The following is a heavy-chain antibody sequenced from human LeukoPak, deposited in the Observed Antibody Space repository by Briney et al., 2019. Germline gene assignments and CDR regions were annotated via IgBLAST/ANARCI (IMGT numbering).Heavy chain of an antibody. CDR1: GLTFSSYA. J-gene: IGHJ4*02. CDR3: AKVGVVVVVAAFGFDY. Sequence: GGSLRLSCAASGLTFSSYAMSWVRQAPGKGLEWVSAISGSGGSTYYADSVKGRFTISRDNSKNTLYLQMNSLRAEDTAVYYCAKVGVVVVVAAFGFDYWGQGTLVTVSS. V-gene: IGHV3-23*01. D-gene: IGHD2-15*01. CDR2: ISGSGGST.